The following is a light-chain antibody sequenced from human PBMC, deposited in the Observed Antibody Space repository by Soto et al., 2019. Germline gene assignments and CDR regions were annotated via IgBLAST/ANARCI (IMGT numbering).Light chain of an antibody. V-gene: IGKV3-11*01. CDR3: QQRRVWPLT. CDR1: QSVNNY. Sequence: VLTQSPAILSLSPGERATLSCRASQSVNNYLAWYQQRPGQAPRLLIYDSSNRATGIPARFSASGSGTDFTLTISSLVFEDFAVYYCQQRRVWPLTFGGGTKVEI. J-gene: IGKJ4*01. CDR2: DSS.